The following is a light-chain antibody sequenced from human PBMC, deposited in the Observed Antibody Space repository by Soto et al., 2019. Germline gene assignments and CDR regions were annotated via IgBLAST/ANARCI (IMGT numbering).Light chain of an antibody. CDR1: QSVRSY. CDR3: QQYNDWPPKYT. V-gene: IGKV3-15*01. Sequence: EIVMTQSPATLSVSPGERATLSCRASQSVRSYLAWYQQKPGQAPRLLIYGASTRATGIPARFSGSGSGTEFTLTISSLQSEDFAVYYCQQYNDWPPKYTFGQGTKVEIK. J-gene: IGKJ2*01. CDR2: GAS.